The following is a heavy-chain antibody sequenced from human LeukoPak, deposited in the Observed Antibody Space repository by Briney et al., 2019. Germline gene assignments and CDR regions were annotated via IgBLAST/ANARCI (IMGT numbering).Heavy chain of an antibody. CDR2: TSYDGSNK. V-gene: IGHV3-30*18. CDR3: AKDLINYYYGMDV. J-gene: IGHJ6*02. CDR1: GFTFSSYG. Sequence: GGSLRLSCAASGFTFSSYGMHWVRQAPGKGLEWVAVTSYDGSNKYYADSVKGRFTISRDNSKNTLYLQMNSLRAEDTAVYYRAKDLINYYYGMDVWGQGTTVTVSS.